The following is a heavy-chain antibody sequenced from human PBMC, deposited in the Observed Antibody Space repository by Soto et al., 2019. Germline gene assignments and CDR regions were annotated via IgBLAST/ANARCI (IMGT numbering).Heavy chain of an antibody. Sequence: SETLSLTCAVYGASFSGYYCSWIRQAPGKGLEWIGEIHPSGSTYYNPSLTSRVTMSLDTSKNQFSLRLSSVTAADTAMYYCSRGLEPSQGGNSWAQGTLVTVSS. CDR3: SRGLEPSQGGNS. D-gene: IGHD3-16*01. J-gene: IGHJ4*02. V-gene: IGHV4-34*01. CDR2: IHPSGST. CDR1: GASFSGYY.